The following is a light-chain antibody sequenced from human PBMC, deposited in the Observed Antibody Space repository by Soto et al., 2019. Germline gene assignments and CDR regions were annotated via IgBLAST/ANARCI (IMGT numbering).Light chain of an antibody. J-gene: IGKJ2*01. Sequence: DIQMTQSPSTLSASVGERVTITCRASQSISSSLVWYQQKPGKAPNLLIFRASSLQSGVPSRFSGSGSGTEFTLTISSLQPDDFATYYCQQGSKYPYTFGQGTKLEMK. CDR3: QQGSKYPYT. CDR1: QSISSS. V-gene: IGKV1-5*03. CDR2: RAS.